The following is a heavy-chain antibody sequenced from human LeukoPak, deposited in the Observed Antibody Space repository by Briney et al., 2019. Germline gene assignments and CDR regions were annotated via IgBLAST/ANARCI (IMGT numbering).Heavy chain of an antibody. J-gene: IGHJ4*02. CDR3: ARAGGYCSGGSCYFDY. Sequence: ASVKVSCKASGYTFTSYGISWVRQAPGQGPEGMGWISVVNSNTNYAQKFHGRVTMTADTMTTDTSTSTAYMELRSMSSDDTAVYYCARAGGYCSGGSCYFDYWGQGTLVTVSS. D-gene: IGHD2-15*01. CDR1: GYTFTSYG. CDR2: ISVVNSNT. V-gene: IGHV1-18*01.